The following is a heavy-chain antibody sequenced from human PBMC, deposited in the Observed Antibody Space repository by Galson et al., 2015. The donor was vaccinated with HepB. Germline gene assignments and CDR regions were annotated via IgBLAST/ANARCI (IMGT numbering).Heavy chain of an antibody. D-gene: IGHD6-13*01. CDR3: TTGNKLASFDY. CDR2: IKSKTDGETT. Sequence: SLRLSCAVSGFTFSNAWMSWVRQAPGKGLEWVGRIKSKTDGETTDYAAPVKGRFTISRDDSRNMLYLQMNSLKTEDTALYYCTTGNKLASFDYWGQGTLVTVSS. CDR1: GFTFSNAW. V-gene: IGHV3-15*01. J-gene: IGHJ4*02.